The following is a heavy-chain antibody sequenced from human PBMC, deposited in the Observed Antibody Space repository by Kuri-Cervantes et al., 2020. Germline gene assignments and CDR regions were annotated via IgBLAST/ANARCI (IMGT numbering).Heavy chain of an antibody. J-gene: IGHJ4*02. CDR1: GFTFNTYW. V-gene: IGHV3-7*03. Sequence: CAASGFTFNTYWMDWVRQAPGKGLEWVANVRQDGNEKNYGDSVKGRFTISRDNAKNSLSLQMDSLRAEDTALYYCAKDSHAARDSWGQGTLVTVSS. CDR3: AKDSHAARDS. D-gene: IGHD6-6*01. CDR2: VRQDGNEK.